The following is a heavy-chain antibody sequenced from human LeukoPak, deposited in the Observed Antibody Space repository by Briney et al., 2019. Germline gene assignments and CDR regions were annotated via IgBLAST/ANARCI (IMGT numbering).Heavy chain of an antibody. D-gene: IGHD2-21*02. CDR1: GFTFSSYA. J-gene: IGHJ1*01. CDR2: ISGSGGST. Sequence: GGSLRLSCAASGFTFSSYAMSWVRQAPGKGLEWVSAISGSGGSTYYADSVKGRFTIPRDNAKDTLYLQVNSLRAEDTAVYYCAITVDCRATTDCYSYFHHWGQGTLVTVSS. V-gene: IGHV3-23*01. CDR3: AITVDCRATTDCYSYFHH.